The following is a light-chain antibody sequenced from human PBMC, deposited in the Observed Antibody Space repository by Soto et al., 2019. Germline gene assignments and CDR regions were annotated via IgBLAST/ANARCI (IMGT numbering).Light chain of an antibody. V-gene: IGLV4-69*01. CDR1: SGHSSYA. CDR3: QTWGSYVV. CDR2: LNSDGSH. J-gene: IGLJ2*01. Sequence: QLVLTQSPSASASLGASVKLTCTLSSGHSSYAIAWHQQQPEKGPRYLMKLNSDGSHSKGDGIPDRFSGSSSGAERYLTISSLQSEVEADYYCQTWGSYVVFGGGTKLTVL.